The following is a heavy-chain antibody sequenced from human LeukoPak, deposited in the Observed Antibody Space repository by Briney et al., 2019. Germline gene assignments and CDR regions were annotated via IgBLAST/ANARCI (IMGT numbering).Heavy chain of an antibody. CDR2: ISGSGTTI. CDR1: GFTFNWYS. D-gene: IGHD3-16*01. Sequence: GGSLRLSCAASGFTFNWYSMNWVRQPPGKGLEWLSYISGSGTTIHYADSVRGRFTISRDNANNSLILQLNSLRVEDTAVYYCARDREVGMSYGFDYWGQGALVTVSS. V-gene: IGHV3-48*01. J-gene: IGHJ4*02. CDR3: ARDREVGMSYGFDY.